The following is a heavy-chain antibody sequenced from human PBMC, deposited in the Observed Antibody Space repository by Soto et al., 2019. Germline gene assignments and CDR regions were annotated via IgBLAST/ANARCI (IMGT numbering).Heavy chain of an antibody. J-gene: IGHJ4*02. CDR1: GFTFSSFW. CDR2: INPDGSEK. V-gene: IGHV3-7*01. CDR3: SRSLDS. Sequence: LRLSCAASGFTFSSFWMDWVRQAPGKGLEWVANINPDGSEKQYVDSVKGRFTISRDNAKNSLYLQMSSVTAEDSALYYCSRSLDSWGQGTRVTVST.